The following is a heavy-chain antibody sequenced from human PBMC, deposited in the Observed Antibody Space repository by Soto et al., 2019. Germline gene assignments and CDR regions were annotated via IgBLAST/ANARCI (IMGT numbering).Heavy chain of an antibody. CDR1: GYTFTSYA. J-gene: IGHJ2*01. CDR3: ARGPGYSISDL. D-gene: IGHD2-21*01. V-gene: IGHV1-3*01. Sequence: QVQLVQSGAEVKKPGASVKVSCKASGYTFTSYAMHWVRQAPGQRLEWMGWINAGNGNTKYSQKFQGIVTITRDTSASTAYMELSRLRSEDTAVYYCARGPGYSISDLWGRGTLVTVYS. CDR2: INAGNGNT.